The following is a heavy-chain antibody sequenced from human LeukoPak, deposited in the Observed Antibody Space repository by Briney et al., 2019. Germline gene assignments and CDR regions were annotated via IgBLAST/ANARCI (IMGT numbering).Heavy chain of an antibody. CDR2: ISSSGSTI. CDR1: GFTFSSYE. Sequence: PGGSLRLSCAASGFTFSSYEMDWVRQAPGKGLEWPSYISSSGSTIYYADSLKGRFTISRDNAKNSLYLQMNSLRAEDTAVYYCARERGGYSGYAALDYWGQGTLVTVSS. CDR3: ARERGGYSGYAALDY. D-gene: IGHD5-12*01. J-gene: IGHJ4*02. V-gene: IGHV3-48*03.